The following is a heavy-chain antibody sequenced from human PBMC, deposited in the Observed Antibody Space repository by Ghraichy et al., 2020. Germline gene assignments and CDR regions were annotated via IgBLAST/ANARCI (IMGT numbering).Heavy chain of an antibody. V-gene: IGHV4-39*01. D-gene: IGHD6-19*01. J-gene: IGHJ4*02. Sequence: SETLSLTCTVSGGSISSSSYYWGWIRQPPGKGLEWVGSIYYSGSTYYTPSLKSRVTISVDTSKNQFSLKLSSVTAADTAVYYCARQDSSGWYIYYFDFWGQGTLVTVSS. CDR3: ARQDSSGWYIYYFDF. CDR2: IYYSGST. CDR1: GGSISSSSYY.